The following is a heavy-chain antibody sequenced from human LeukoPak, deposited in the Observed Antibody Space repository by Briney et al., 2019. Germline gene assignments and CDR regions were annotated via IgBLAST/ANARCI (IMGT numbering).Heavy chain of an antibody. CDR3: ARDRYSSSWYAIDY. D-gene: IGHD6-13*01. CDR2: ISYDGRNK. CDR1: GFTFSSYA. J-gene: IGHJ4*02. Sequence: GRSLRLSCAASGFTFSSYAMHGVRQAPGKGLEWGAVISYDGRNKYYTHPVKGRFTISRDNSKNTLYLQMNSLRAEDTAVYYCARDRYSSSWYAIDYWGQGTLVTVSS. V-gene: IGHV3-30*04.